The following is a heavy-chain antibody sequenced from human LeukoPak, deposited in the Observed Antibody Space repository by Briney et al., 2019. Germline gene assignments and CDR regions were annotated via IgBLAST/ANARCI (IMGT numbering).Heavy chain of an antibody. J-gene: IGHJ4*02. Sequence: PGGSLRLSCAASGFTFSSYVMHWVRQAPGKGLEWVAIISYDGSNKYYADSVKGRFTISRDNSKNTLLLQMNSLRAEDTAVYYCAKDRTSVHLWLLDLDYWGQGTLVTVSS. CDR2: ISYDGSNK. V-gene: IGHV3-30*18. CDR3: AKDRTSVHLWLLDLDY. D-gene: IGHD5-18*01. CDR1: GFTFSSYV.